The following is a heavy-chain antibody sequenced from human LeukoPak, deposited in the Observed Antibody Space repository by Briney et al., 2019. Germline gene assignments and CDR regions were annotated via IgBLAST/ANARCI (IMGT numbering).Heavy chain of an antibody. CDR3: ARRWVTPASTDAFDV. Sequence: ASVKVSCKASGYTFTSYAMHWVRQAPGQRLAWMGWSNAGNGNTKYSQEFQGRVTITRDTSASIAYMELSSLRSEDMAVYYCARRWVTPASTDAFDVWGQGTMVAISS. V-gene: IGHV1-3*02. CDR1: GYTFTSYA. CDR2: SNAGNGNT. D-gene: IGHD4-23*01. J-gene: IGHJ3*01.